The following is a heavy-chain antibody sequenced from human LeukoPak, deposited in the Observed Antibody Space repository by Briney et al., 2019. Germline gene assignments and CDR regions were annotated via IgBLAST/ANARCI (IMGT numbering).Heavy chain of an antibody. D-gene: IGHD2-15*01. J-gene: IGHJ4*02. Sequence: SETLSLTCTVSGGSISSGDYYWSWIRQHPGKGLEWIGYIHYSGSTYYNPSLKSRVTISVDTSKKQFSLKLSSVTAADTVVYYCARVGVAAKSSRYFDYWGQGTLVAASS. V-gene: IGHV4-31*03. CDR1: GGSISSGDYY. CDR3: ARVGVAAKSSRYFDY. CDR2: IHYSGST.